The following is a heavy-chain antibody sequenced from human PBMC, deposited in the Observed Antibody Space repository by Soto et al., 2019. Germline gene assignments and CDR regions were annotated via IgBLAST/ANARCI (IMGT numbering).Heavy chain of an antibody. Sequence: QVQLVQSGAEVKKPGSSVKVSCKASGGIFSSFGISWVRQAPGQGLEWMGGTLPVSNTPIYAQRFQGRLTTTADESTSTASMELTSLRSEDTAVYFCARTRWLQPFDYWGQGTLVTVSS. CDR1: GGIFSSFG. J-gene: IGHJ4*02. CDR2: TLPVSNTP. V-gene: IGHV1-69*12. CDR3: ARTRWLQPFDY. D-gene: IGHD5-18*01.